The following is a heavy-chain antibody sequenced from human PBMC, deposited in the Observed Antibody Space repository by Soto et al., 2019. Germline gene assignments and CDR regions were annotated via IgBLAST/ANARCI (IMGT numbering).Heavy chain of an antibody. J-gene: IGHJ5*02. CDR1: GYSFTSYW. CDR2: IDPSDSYT. CDR3: ASHVADGPDDEHDLFDP. V-gene: IGHV5-10-1*01. Sequence: PGESLKISCKGSGYSFTSYWISWVRQMPGKGLEWMGRIDPSDSYTNYSPSFQGHVPISADKSISTAYLQWSSLKASDTAMYYCASHVADGPDDEHDLFDPWGQGTLVTGSS. D-gene: IGHD1-1*01.